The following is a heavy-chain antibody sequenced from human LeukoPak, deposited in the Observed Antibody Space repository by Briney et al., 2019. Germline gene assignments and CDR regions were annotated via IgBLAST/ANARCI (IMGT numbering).Heavy chain of an antibody. J-gene: IGHJ4*02. CDR1: GDSLSSDTHY. Sequence: SETLSLTCTLSGDSLSSDTHYWGWIRQPPGKGLEWIGSIYYSGSSYYNPSLKSRVTISVDMPKNQFSLKVNSVTAADTAVYSCGRQKGMGANLAVVPAAGASGPFNFWGQGILVPVSS. D-gene: IGHD2-2*01. V-gene: IGHV4-39*01. CDR3: GRQKGMGANLAVVPAAGASGPFNF. CDR2: IYYSGSS.